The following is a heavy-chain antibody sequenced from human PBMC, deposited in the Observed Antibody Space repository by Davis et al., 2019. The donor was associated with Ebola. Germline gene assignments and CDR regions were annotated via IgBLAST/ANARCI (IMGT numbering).Heavy chain of an antibody. D-gene: IGHD5-18*01. J-gene: IGHJ4*02. Sequence: GESLKISCKGSGYSFTSYWIGWVCQMPGKGLEWMGIIYPGDSDTRYSPSFQGHVTISADKSINTAYLQWSSLKASDTAMYYCAITAMDTFFDYWGQGTLVTVSA. CDR1: GYSFTSYW. CDR2: IYPGDSDT. V-gene: IGHV5-51*01. CDR3: AITAMDTFFDY.